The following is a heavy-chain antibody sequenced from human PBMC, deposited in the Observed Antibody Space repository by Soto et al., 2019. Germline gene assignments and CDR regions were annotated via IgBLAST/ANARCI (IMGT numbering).Heavy chain of an antibody. D-gene: IGHD2-2*01. CDR1: GGTYSSYA. CDR2: IIPIFGTA. V-gene: IGHV1-69*01. J-gene: IGHJ3*02. CDR3: ARDRFSLGYCSSTSCYCAFDI. Sequence: SVEPSCKASGGTYSSYAISWVRQAPGQGLEWMGGIIPIFGTANYAQKLQGRVTITADESTSTAYMELSSLSSEDTAVYYCARDRFSLGYCSSTSCYCAFDIWGQGTMVTVSS.